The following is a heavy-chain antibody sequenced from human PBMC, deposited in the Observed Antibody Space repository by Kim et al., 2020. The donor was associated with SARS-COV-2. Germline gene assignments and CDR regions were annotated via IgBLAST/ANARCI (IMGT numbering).Heavy chain of an antibody. J-gene: IGHJ4*02. V-gene: IGHV3-15*01. CDR3: TTERGDY. CDR1: GFTFSNAW. CDR2: VKSKTDGGSS. Sequence: GGSLRLSCVASGFTFSNAWMSWVRQAPGKGLEWIGRVKSKTDGGSSDYSATGKGRIFISRSDSKNTLYLHMNSLKNTATSVYDCTTERGDYWGQGTLVT.